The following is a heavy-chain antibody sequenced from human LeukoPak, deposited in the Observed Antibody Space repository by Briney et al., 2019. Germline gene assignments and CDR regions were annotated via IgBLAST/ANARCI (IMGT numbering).Heavy chain of an antibody. V-gene: IGHV3-33*01. CDR3: ARDKYGDNSNAFDI. Sequence: PGGSLRLSCAASGFTFSNHGMHWVRQAPGKGLEWVAVIWFDGSNKYYADYVQGRFTIPRDNAKNTLYLQMNSLRAEDTAVYYCARDKYGDNSNAFDIWGQGTLVTVSS. CDR2: IWFDGSNK. D-gene: IGHD4-23*01. CDR1: GFTFSNHG. J-gene: IGHJ3*02.